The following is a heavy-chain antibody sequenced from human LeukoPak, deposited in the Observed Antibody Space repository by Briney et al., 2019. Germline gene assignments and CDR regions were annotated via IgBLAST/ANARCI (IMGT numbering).Heavy chain of an antibody. J-gene: IGHJ3*02. CDR2: INWNGGST. CDR1: GFTFDDYG. V-gene: IGHV3-20*04. CDR3: ARDRIAVALTAFDI. D-gene: IGHD6-19*01. Sequence: GGSLRLSCAASGFTFDDYGMSWVRQAPGKGLEWVSGINWNGGSTGYADSVKGRFTISRDNAKNSLYLQMNSLRAEDTAVYYCARDRIAVALTAFDIWGQGTMVTVSS.